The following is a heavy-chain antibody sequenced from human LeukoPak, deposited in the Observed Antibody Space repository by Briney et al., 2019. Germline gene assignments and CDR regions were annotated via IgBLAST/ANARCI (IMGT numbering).Heavy chain of an antibody. CDR3: ARDLAYSRLDY. Sequence: GGSLRLSCAVSGLTFSSSWMDWVRQAPGKGLEWVASINPDGNMKYSADSVKGRFTISRDNAENSLYLQMNSLRVEDTAFYYCARDLAYSRLDYWGQGMLVTVSS. D-gene: IGHD5-18*01. J-gene: IGHJ4*02. V-gene: IGHV3-7*01. CDR1: GLTFSSSW. CDR2: INPDGNMK.